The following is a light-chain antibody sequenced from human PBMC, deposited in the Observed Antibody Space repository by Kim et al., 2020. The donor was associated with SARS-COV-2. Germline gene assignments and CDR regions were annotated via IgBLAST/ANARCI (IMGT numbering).Light chain of an antibody. Sequence: ALVQQVRITCQGDILRTYFPSWYQQKPRQAPVLVIYGKNTRPSGIPDRFSGSFSGNTASLTITGTQAEDEADYYCASRDSSGDHLLFGGGTQLTVL. CDR2: GKN. CDR3: ASRDSSGDHLL. J-gene: IGLJ3*02. V-gene: IGLV3-19*01. CDR1: ILRTYF.